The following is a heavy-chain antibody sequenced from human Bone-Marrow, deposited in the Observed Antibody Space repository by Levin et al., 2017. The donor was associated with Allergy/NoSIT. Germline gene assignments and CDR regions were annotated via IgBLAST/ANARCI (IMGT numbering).Heavy chain of an antibody. J-gene: IGHJ4*02. CDR2: ISAYNGNT. CDR3: ALWGSYRPENRYYFDY. Sequence: ASVKVSCKASGYTFTSYGISWVRQAPGQGLEWMGWISAYNGNTNYAQKLQGRVTMTTDTSTSTAYMELRSLRSDDTAVYYCALWGSYRPENRYYFDYWGQGTLVTVSS. V-gene: IGHV1-18*01. CDR1: GYTFTSYG. D-gene: IGHD3-16*02.